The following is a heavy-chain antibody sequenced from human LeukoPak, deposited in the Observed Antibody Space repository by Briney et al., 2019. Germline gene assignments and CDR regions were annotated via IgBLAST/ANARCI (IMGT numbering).Heavy chain of an antibody. CDR2: ISSTSSYI. Sequence: GGSLRLSCAASGFTFSGYNLNWVRQAPGKGLEWVSFISSTSSYIYYADSVKGRFTISRDNAKNSLFLQMNSLRAEDTAVYYCASLLTGYYPPGYWGQGTLVTVSS. CDR3: ASLLTGYYPPGY. D-gene: IGHD3-9*01. CDR1: GFTFSGYN. V-gene: IGHV3-21*04. J-gene: IGHJ4*02.